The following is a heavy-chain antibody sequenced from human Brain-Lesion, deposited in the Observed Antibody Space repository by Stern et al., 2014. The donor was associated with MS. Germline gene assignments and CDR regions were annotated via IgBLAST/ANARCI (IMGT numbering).Heavy chain of an antibody. CDR1: GGPISSHSYY. CDR3: ARDYGDLEFDL. V-gene: IGHV4-61*02. Sequence: QVQLQESGPGLVKPSQTLSITCTVSGGPISSHSYYWSWIRQPAGKGLEWIGRLYASGNTNYNPSLKSRVSISVDTSKNQLSLRLSSVTASDTAVYYCARDYGDLEFDLWGQGTLVTVSS. J-gene: IGHJ4*02. CDR2: LYASGNT. D-gene: IGHD4-17*01.